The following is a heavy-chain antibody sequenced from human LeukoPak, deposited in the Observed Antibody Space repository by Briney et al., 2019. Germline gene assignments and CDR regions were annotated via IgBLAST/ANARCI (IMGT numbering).Heavy chain of an antibody. CDR1: GFTFDNYA. V-gene: IGHV3-9*01. CDR3: AREGDWGVTDY. J-gene: IGHJ4*02. CDR2: VSGNSGTI. D-gene: IGHD3-10*01. Sequence: GGSLRLSCAASGFTFDNYAMNWVRQVPGKGLEWISLVSGNSGTIGYADSVKGRFTISRDNAKNSLYLQMNSLRAEDTAVYYCAREGDWGVTDYWGQGTLVTVSS.